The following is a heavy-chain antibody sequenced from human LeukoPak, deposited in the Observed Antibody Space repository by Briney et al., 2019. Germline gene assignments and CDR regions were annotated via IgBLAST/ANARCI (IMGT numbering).Heavy chain of an antibody. CDR3: ARDYIVVVPAASGPGSRPRESTPRYYYGMDV. D-gene: IGHD2-2*01. CDR2: ISAYNGNT. V-gene: IGHV1-18*01. CDR1: RYTFTSYG. J-gene: IGHJ6*02. Sequence: ASVKVSCKASRYTFTSYGISWVRQAPGQGLEWMGWISAYNGNTNYAQKLQGRVTMTTDTSTSTAYMELRSLRSDDTAVYYCARDYIVVVPAASGPGSRPRESTPRYYYGMDVWGQGTTVTVSS.